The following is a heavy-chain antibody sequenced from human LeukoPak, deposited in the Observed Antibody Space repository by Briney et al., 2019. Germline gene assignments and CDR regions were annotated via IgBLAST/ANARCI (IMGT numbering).Heavy chain of an antibody. CDR3: ANLSPARGSYPGAFDI. CDR1: GGSISNRAYY. D-gene: IGHD1-26*01. J-gene: IGHJ3*02. V-gene: IGHV4-39*07. CDR2: VFYSGST. Sequence: SETLSLTCNVSGGSISNRAYYWAWIRQPPGKGLEWIGSVFYSGSTNYNPSLKSRVTISVDKSKNQFSLKLSSVTAADTAVYYCANLSPARGSYPGAFDIWGQGTMVTVSS.